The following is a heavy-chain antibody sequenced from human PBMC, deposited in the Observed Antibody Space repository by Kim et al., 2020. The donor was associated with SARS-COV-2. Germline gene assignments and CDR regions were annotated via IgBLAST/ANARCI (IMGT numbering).Heavy chain of an antibody. V-gene: IGHV3-30*09. Sequence: GGSLRLSCEASGFSFSTSIMHWVRQAPGKGLEWVALVSHDDGNKNYAASVKGRFAISRDNAGNTLYLQMNSLRTEDMAVYYCAREGHSSGYCGVFNIWGQGTMVTVSS. J-gene: IGHJ3*02. CDR1: GFSFSTSI. CDR3: AREGHSSGYCGVFNI. D-gene: IGHD3-22*01. CDR2: VSHDDGNK.